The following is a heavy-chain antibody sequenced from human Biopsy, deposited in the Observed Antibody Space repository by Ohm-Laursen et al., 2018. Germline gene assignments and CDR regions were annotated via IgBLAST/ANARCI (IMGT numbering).Heavy chain of an antibody. V-gene: IGHV3-53*01. J-gene: IGHJ5*02. CDR3: ARDLYDFCGGCPFDP. CDR2: INGSGGST. CDR1: GFTVSTTY. D-gene: IGHD3-3*01. Sequence: SLRLSCTAPGFTVSTTYMSWVRQAPGKGLECVSVINGSGGSTYYADPVKGRFTISRDNSKNALYLQMNSLRAEDTAMYYCARDLYDFCGGCPFDPWGQGTLVTVS.